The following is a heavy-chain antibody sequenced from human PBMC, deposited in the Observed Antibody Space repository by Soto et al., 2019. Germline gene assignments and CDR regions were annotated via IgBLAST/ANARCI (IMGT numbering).Heavy chain of an antibody. V-gene: IGHV4-39*01. CDR1: GGSISTSRSY. D-gene: IGHD2-21*01. Sequence: SETLSLTCTVSGGSISTSRSYWAWIRQHPGKGLEWLANIFYSGSTYYNPSLASRVTVSVDTSKNEFSLKLRSVTAAETAVYYCARQPTTGDTDLWFDPGGQGTLVTVSS. CDR3: ARQPTTGDTDLWFDP. J-gene: IGHJ5*02. CDR2: IFYSGST.